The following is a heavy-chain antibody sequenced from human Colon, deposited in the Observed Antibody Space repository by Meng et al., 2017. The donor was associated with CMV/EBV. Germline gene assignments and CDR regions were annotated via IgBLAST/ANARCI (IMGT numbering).Heavy chain of an antibody. CDR2: IDPNSSNT. D-gene: IGHD5-12*01. CDR3: ARGGFDDGGYDVGFDY. V-gene: IGHV1-8*01. J-gene: IGHJ4*02. CDR1: GETFTSHD. Sequence: GETFTSHDINRVRQGAGQGLEWMGWIDPNSSNTGYAQKFQSRVTMTTNNSISTDYMEVTSLKSEDTAVYYCARGGFDDGGYDVGFDYWGQGTLVTVSS.